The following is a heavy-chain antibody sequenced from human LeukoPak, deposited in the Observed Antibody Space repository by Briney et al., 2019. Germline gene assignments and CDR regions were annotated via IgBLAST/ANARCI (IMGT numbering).Heavy chain of an antibody. CDR1: RFTFSSYG. J-gene: IGHJ6*02. D-gene: IGHD2-2*01. V-gene: IGHV3-30*18. Sequence: GGSLRLSCAASRFTFSSYGMHWVRQAPGKGLEWVAVISYDGSNKYYADSVKGRFTISRDNSKNTLYLQMNSLRAEDTAVYYCAKDGRYCSSTSCYWDYYYYYGMDVWGQGTTVTVSS. CDR3: AKDGRYCSSTSCYWDYYYYYGMDV. CDR2: ISYDGSNK.